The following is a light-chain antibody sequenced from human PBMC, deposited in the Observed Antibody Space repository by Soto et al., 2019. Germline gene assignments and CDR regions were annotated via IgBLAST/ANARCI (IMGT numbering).Light chain of an antibody. V-gene: IGKV1-39*01. CDR3: QQSYNTPRK. CDR2: SSS. Sequence: DIQLTQSPSSLSASVGDRVTITCRSSQSISNFLNWYQQRPGQAPKLLISSSSNVQSGVPSRFSGRGSGTDLTLTISGLQPEDAASYCCQQSYNTPRKFGQGTKVDI. CDR1: QSISNF. J-gene: IGKJ1*01.